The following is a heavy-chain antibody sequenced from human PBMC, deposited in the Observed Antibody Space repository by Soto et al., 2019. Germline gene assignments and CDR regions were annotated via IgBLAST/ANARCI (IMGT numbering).Heavy chain of an antibody. V-gene: IGHV3-33*01. CDR3: ARGGELLGGYFDY. Sequence: QVQLVESGGGVVQPGRSLRLSCAASGFTFSSYGMHWVRQAPGKGLEWVAVIWYDGSNKYYADSVKGRFTISRDNSKNTLYLQMNSLRAEDTAVYYCARGGELLGGYFDYWGQGTLVTVSS. CDR1: GFTFSSYG. CDR2: IWYDGSNK. J-gene: IGHJ4*02. D-gene: IGHD2-15*01.